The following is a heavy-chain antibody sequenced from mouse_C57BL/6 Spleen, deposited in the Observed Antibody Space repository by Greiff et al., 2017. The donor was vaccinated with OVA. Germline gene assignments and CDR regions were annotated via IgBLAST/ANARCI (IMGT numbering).Heavy chain of an antibody. CDR1: GFTFSSYA. Sequence: EVKLVESGGGLVKPGGSLKLSCAASGFTFSSYAMSWVRQTPEKRLEWVATISDGGSYTYYPDNVKGRFTISRDNAKNNLYLQMSHLKSEDTAMYYCARGPTGYYVDYWGQGTTLTVSS. CDR2: ISDGGSYT. D-gene: IGHD4-1*02. CDR3: ARGPTGYYVDY. V-gene: IGHV5-4*03. J-gene: IGHJ2*01.